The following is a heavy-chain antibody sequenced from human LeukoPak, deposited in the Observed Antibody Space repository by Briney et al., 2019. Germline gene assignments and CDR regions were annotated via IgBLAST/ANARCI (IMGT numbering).Heavy chain of an antibody. CDR1: GYTFTSYG. J-gene: IGHJ4*02. D-gene: IGHD5-12*01. Sequence: GASVKVSCKASGYTFTSYGISWVRQAPGQGLEWMGRSSAKNGNTNAQKLQGRVTMTTDTSTSTAYMELTSLRYDDTAVYYCARGAGGYADYWGQGTLVTVSS. V-gene: IGHV1-18*01. CDR3: ARGAGGYADY. CDR2: SSAKNGNT.